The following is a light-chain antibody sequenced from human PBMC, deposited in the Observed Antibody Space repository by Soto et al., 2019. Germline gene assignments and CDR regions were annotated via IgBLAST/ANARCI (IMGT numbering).Light chain of an antibody. Sequence: QPVLTQSPSASASLGASVKLTCTLSSGHSSYAIAWHQQQPKKGPRNLMILNSDGGHTKGDGIPDRFSGSSSGAVRFLTISTLQSEDEADYYCQTWGTGTVVFGGGTKVTVL. CDR1: SGHSSYA. CDR3: QTWGTGTVV. J-gene: IGLJ2*01. V-gene: IGLV4-69*01. CDR2: LNSDGGH.